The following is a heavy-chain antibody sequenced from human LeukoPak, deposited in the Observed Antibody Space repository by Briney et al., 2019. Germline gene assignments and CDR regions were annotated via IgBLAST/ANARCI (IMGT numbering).Heavy chain of an antibody. D-gene: IGHD3-22*01. CDR2: VYPRDSDT. V-gene: IGHV5-51*01. J-gene: IGHJ4*02. Sequence: GESLKISCKSSGYSFTNYWIAWVRQMPGKGLGWMAIVYPRDSDTRYSPSFQGQVTVSADKSINTAYLQWSSLKASDTAMYYCTRHDSTGFYTDWGQGTLVTVSS. CDR3: TRHDSTGFYTD. CDR1: GYSFTNYW.